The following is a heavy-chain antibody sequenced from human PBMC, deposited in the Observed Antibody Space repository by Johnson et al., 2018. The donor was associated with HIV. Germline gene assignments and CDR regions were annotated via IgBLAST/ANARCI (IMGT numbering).Heavy chain of an antibody. J-gene: IGHJ3*01. CDR3: AKGIVTGGRVFFDGFDF. CDR1: GFTFSSYG. Sequence: QVQLVESGGGVAQPGGSLRLSCVASGFTFSSYGMHWVRQAPGRGLEWVSVIYSGGSTYYADSVKGRFTISRDNAKNSLYLQMNSLRPDDTAVYYCAKGIVTGGRVFFDGFDFWGQGTMVTVSS. D-gene: IGHD2-15*01. V-gene: IGHV3-NL1*01. CDR2: IYSGGST.